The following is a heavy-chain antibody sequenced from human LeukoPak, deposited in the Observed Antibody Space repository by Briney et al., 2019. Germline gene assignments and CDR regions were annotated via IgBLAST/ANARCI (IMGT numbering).Heavy chain of an antibody. Sequence: GGSLRLSCAASGFTFSSYWMTWVRQAPGKGLEWVANIKEDGNAKFYVDSVKGRFTISRDNAKDSLYLQMNSLRAEGTAMYYCARVNPDYGDNHFDYWGQGSLVTVSS. V-gene: IGHV3-7*01. J-gene: IGHJ4*02. CDR2: IKEDGNAK. CDR3: ARVNPDYGDNHFDY. CDR1: GFTFSSYW. D-gene: IGHD4-17*01.